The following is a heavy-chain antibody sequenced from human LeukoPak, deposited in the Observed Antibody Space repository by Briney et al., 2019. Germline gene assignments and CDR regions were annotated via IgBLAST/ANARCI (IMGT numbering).Heavy chain of an antibody. Sequence: PGRSLRLSCAASGFTFSSSGMHWVRQAPGKGLEWVAVISYDGSNKYYADSVKGRFTISRDNSKNTLYQQMNSLRAGDTAVYYCAKDSYDRSGYYYYYFAYWGQGTQVTVSS. CDR3: AKDSYDRSGYYYYYFAY. CDR1: GFTFSSSG. D-gene: IGHD3-22*01. V-gene: IGHV3-30*18. CDR2: ISYDGSNK. J-gene: IGHJ4*02.